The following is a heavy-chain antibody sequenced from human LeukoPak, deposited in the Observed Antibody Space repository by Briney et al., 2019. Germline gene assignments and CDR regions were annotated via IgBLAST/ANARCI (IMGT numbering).Heavy chain of an antibody. J-gene: IGHJ4*02. CDR1: GFTFSSYS. V-gene: IGHV3-23*01. CDR2: ISGSGGST. Sequence: GGSLRLSCAASGFTFSSYSMNWVRQAPGKGLEWVSAISGSGGSTYYADSVKGRFTISRDNSKNTLYLQMNSLRAEDTAVYYCVRITMIVVVMAPFDYWGQGTLVTVSS. D-gene: IGHD3-22*01. CDR3: VRITMIVVVMAPFDY.